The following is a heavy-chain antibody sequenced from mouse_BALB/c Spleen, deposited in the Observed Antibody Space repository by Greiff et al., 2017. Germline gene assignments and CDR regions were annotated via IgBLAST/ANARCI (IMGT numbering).Heavy chain of an antibody. CDR2: INSNGGST. CDR1: GFTFSSYG. Sequence: EVHLVESGGGLVQPGGSLKLSCAASGFTFSSYGMSWVRQTPDKRLELVATINSNGGSTYYPDSVKGRFTISRDNAKNTLYLQMSSLKSEDTAMYYCARGFDYWGQGTTLTVSS. CDR3: ARGFDY. J-gene: IGHJ2*01. V-gene: IGHV5-6-3*01.